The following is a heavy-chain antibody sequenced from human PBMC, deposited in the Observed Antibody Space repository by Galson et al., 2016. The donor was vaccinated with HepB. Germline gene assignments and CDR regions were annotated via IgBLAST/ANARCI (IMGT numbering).Heavy chain of an antibody. Sequence: SLRLSCAASGFTFDDYGMHWVRQAPGKGLVWVSRINSDGSSTSYADSVKGRFTISRDNAKNTLYLQMNSLRAEDTAVYYCARRMATITSFDYWGQGTLVTVSS. J-gene: IGHJ4*02. CDR2: INSDGSST. CDR3: ARRMATITSFDY. V-gene: IGHV3-74*01. D-gene: IGHD5-24*01. CDR1: GFTFDDYG.